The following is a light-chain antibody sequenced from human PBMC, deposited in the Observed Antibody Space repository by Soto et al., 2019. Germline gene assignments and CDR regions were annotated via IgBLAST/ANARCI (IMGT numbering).Light chain of an antibody. Sequence: QSVLTQPPSASGTPGQRVTISCSESSSNIGSNYVYWYQQLPGTAPKLLIYRNNQRPSGVPDRFSASKSGTSASLAISGLRSEDEADYYCAAWDDSLSGYVFGTGTKVTVL. CDR3: AAWDDSLSGYV. J-gene: IGLJ1*01. CDR1: SSNIGSNY. V-gene: IGLV1-47*01. CDR2: RNN.